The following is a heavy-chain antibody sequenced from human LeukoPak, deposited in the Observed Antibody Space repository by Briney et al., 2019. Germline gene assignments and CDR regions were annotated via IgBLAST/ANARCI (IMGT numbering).Heavy chain of an antibody. CDR3: ARHARNSWHSDY. CDR2: VSYSGSS. Sequence: SETLSLTCTVSGGSISSYYWSWIRQPPGKAPEWIGYVSYSGSSSYNPSLEGRVTISVDTSMNQFSLKLFSVTAADTAVYYCARHARNSWHSDYWGQGAVVTVSS. D-gene: IGHD6-13*01. J-gene: IGHJ4*02. V-gene: IGHV4-59*08. CDR1: GGSISSYY.